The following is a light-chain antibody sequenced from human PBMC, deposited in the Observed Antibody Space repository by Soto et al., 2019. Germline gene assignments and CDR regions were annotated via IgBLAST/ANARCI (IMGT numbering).Light chain of an antibody. J-gene: IGLJ1*01. CDR3: AAWDDSLSGRYV. CDR2: RNN. V-gene: IGLV1-47*01. CDR1: SSNIGSNY. Sequence: LTQTPSASGTPGQRVTISCSGSSSNIGSNYVYWYQQLPGTAPKLLIHRNNQRPSGVPDRFSGSKSGTSASLAISGLRSEDEADYYCAAWDDSLSGRYVFGTGTKLTVL.